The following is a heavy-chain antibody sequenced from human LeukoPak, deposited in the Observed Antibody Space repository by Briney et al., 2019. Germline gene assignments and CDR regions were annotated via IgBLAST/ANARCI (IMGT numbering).Heavy chain of an antibody. J-gene: IGHJ3*02. D-gene: IGHD5/OR15-5a*01. CDR3: ARTPPPQEIVSPGAAFDI. V-gene: IGHV4-39*07. Sequence: SETLSLTCTVSGGSICSSNNYYWAWIRQPPGRGLEWNGNINYSGRTWYNGSLKGRVTLTIDTSNYQFSLKLCSVTPADTAVYYCARTPPPQEIVSPGAAFDIWGQGTMVTVSS. CDR1: GGSICSSNNYY. CDR2: INYSGRT.